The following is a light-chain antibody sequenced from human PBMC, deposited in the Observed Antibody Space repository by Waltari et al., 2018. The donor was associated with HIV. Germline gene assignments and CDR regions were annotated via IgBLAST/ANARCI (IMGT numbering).Light chain of an antibody. CDR1: ALPKRF. Sequence: SYALTQPPSVSVSPGQTARITCSGDALPKRFAYWYQQRPGQAPILVIYRDTERPSGIPERFSGSSSGTIVTLTISGVQAEDEADYYCQSADTSDTFHVISGGGTKLTVL. CDR2: RDT. CDR3: QSADTSDTFHVI. J-gene: IGLJ2*01. V-gene: IGLV3-25*03.